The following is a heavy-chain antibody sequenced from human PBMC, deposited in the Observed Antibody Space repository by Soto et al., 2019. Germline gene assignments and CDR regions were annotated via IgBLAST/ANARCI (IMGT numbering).Heavy chain of an antibody. CDR2: IYPGDSAT. V-gene: IGHV5-51*01. CDR3: AASIFYYGMDV. CDR1: GYTFTNYW. Sequence: GESLKISCKGSGYTFTNYWIRWVRQMPGKGLEWMGIIYPGDSATKYNPSFQGQVTISPDKSITTTYLQWSSLKASDTAIYYCAASIFYYGMDVWGQGTTVTVSS. J-gene: IGHJ6*02.